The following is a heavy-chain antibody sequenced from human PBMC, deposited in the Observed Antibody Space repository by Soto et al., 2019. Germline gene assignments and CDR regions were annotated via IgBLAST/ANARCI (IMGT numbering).Heavy chain of an antibody. CDR3: ARRPDAFDI. Sequence: GGSLRLSCAGSGSTFTDFTMTWVRQAPGKGLEWVSAISGDGLSTYYAGSVKGRFTISRDNSKTTLYLQMNSLRAEDTAVYYCARRPDAFDIWGRGTMVTV. V-gene: IGHV3-23*01. CDR2: ISGDGLST. J-gene: IGHJ3*02. CDR1: GSTFTDFT.